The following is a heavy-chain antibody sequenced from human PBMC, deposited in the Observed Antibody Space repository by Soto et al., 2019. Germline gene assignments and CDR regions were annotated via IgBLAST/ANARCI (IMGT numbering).Heavy chain of an antibody. CDR3: ARRPDAFDI. Sequence: GGSLRLSCAGSGSTFTDFTMTWVRQAPGKGLEWVSAISGDGLSTYYAGSVKGRFTISRDNSKTTLYLQMNSLRAEDTAVYYCARRPDAFDIWGRGTMVTV. V-gene: IGHV3-23*01. CDR2: ISGDGLST. J-gene: IGHJ3*02. CDR1: GSTFTDFT.